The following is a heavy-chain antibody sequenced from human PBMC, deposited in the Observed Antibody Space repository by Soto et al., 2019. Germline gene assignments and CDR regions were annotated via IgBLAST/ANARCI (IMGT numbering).Heavy chain of an antibody. CDR2: IIPIFGTA. D-gene: IGHD2-8*01. V-gene: IGHV1-69*13. CDR3: ARESLYCTNGVCYLGY. CDR1: GGTFSSYA. J-gene: IGHJ4*03. Sequence: SVKVSCKASGGTFSSYAISWVRQAPGQGLELMGGIIPIFGTANYAQKLQGRVTITAXXXXXXAXMXLXSXRSEDTAVYYCARESLYCTNGVCYLGYWG.